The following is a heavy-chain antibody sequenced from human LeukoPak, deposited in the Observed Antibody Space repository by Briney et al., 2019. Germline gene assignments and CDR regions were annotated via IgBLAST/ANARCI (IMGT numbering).Heavy chain of an antibody. D-gene: IGHD1-26*01. V-gene: IGHV4-39*01. J-gene: IGHJ5*02. CDR3: ARQGVGATDR. CDR2: ITYSGST. CDR1: GGSISSSTYY. Sequence: NPSETLSLTCTVSGGSISSSTYYWAWIRQSPGKGLEWIGSITYSGSTYYNPSLESRVTISVDTSKNQFSLRLISVTAVDTAVYYCARQGVGATDRWGQGTLVTVSS.